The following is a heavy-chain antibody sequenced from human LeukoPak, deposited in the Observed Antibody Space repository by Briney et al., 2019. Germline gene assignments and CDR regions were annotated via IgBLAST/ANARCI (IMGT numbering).Heavy chain of an antibody. V-gene: IGHV5-51*01. CDR1: GYSFTSYW. CDR2: IYPGDSDT. Sequence: GESLKISCKGSGYSFTSYWIAWVRQMPGKGLEWMGIIYPGDSDTRYSPSFQGQVTISADKSISTAYLQWSSLKASDTAMYYCARQSIGCSGGSCYSAAFDIWGQGTMVTVSS. D-gene: IGHD2-15*01. CDR3: ARQSIGCSGGSCYSAAFDI. J-gene: IGHJ3*02.